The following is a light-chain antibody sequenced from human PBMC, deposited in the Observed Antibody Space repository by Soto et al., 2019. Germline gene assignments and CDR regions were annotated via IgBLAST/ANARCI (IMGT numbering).Light chain of an antibody. CDR2: EVV. CDR1: MNDIGVYDF. V-gene: IGLV2-8*01. Sequence: QSALTQPPSASGSPGQSVTISCTGTMNDIGVYDFVSWYQHHPGKAPRLIIYEVVQRPSGVPDRFSGSKSGNTASQTVSGLQAADEADYFCKSYAGSNTYVFGSGTKLTVL. CDR3: KSYAGSNTYV. J-gene: IGLJ1*01.